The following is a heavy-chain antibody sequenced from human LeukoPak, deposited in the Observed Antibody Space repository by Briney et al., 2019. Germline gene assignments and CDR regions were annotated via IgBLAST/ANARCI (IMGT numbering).Heavy chain of an antibody. CDR2: ISSSGSTI. CDR1: GFTFSSDE. CDR3: ARHSGSYRCFDY. Sequence: QPGGSLRLSCAASGFTFSSDEMNWVRQAPGKGLEWVSYISSSGSTINYADSVKGRFTSSGDNAKNSLYLQMNSLRAEDTAVYYCARHSGSYRCFDYWGQGTLVTVSS. V-gene: IGHV3-48*03. J-gene: IGHJ4*02. D-gene: IGHD1-26*01.